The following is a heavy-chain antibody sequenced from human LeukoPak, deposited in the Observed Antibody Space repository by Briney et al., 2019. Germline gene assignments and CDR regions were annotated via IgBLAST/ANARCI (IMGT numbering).Heavy chain of an antibody. J-gene: IGHJ6*02. CDR1: GFTFSSYW. D-gene: IGHD3-16*01. CDR3: ARGGGLDV. V-gene: IGHV3-7*03. Sequence: PGGSLRPSCAASGFTFSSYWMNWARQAPGKGLEWVASINHNGSVNYYVDSVKGRFTISRDNAKNSLYLQMSNLRAEDTAVYFCARGGGLDVWGQGATVTVSS. CDR2: INHNGSVN.